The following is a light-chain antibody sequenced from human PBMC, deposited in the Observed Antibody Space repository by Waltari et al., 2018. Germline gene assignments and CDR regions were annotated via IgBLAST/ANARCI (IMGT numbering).Light chain of an antibody. Sequence: TQSPSTLSAFVGDKVTITCRAIQNLDRLLAWYQQKPGKAPRLLIYMASNLESGVPSRFSGSGSGTEFTLTINSLQPDDFATYYCQQYINYWTFGQGTKVQ. CDR1: QNLDRL. CDR3: QQYINYWT. J-gene: IGKJ1*01. CDR2: MAS. V-gene: IGKV1-5*03.